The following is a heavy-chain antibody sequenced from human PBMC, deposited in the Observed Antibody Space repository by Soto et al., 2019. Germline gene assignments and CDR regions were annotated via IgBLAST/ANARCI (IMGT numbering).Heavy chain of an antibody. CDR2: ISGSGGST. Sequence: GGSLRLSCAASGFTFSSYAMSWVRQAPGKGLEWVSAISGSGGSTYYADSVKGRFTISRDNSKNTLYLQMNSLRAEDTAVYYCAKDRRGVRGVIITGAYYFDYWGQGTLVTVSS. V-gene: IGHV3-23*01. CDR3: AKDRRGVRGVIITGAYYFDY. CDR1: GFTFSSYA. D-gene: IGHD3-10*01. J-gene: IGHJ4*02.